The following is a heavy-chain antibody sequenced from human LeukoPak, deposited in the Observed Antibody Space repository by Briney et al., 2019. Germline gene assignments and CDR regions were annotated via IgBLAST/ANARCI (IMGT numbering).Heavy chain of an antibody. Sequence: PGRSLRLSCEASGFSFSSYNMDWVRQTPGKGLEWISSITTSSTYTFYADSVKGRFTISRDNARNSLYLQMNSLGVEDTAVYYCARDPYSGTYGNTYYYYMDAWGKGPRSPSP. CDR3: ARDPYSGTYGNTYYYYMDA. CDR1: GFSFSSYN. J-gene: IGHJ6*03. V-gene: IGHV3-21*01. CDR2: ITTSSTYT. D-gene: IGHD1-26*01.